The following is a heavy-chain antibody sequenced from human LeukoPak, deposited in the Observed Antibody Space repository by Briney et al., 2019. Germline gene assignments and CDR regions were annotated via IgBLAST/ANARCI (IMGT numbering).Heavy chain of an antibody. CDR1: GFSFSDDP. J-gene: IGHJ3*02. CDR3: VRDTHYAFNI. CDR2: IRSGGSDK. Sequence: PGGSLRLSCTASGFSFSDDPMNWVRQAPGKGLEWVSNIRSGGSDKYYADSVKGRFTISRDNVKNSLYLQMNSLGAEDTAVYYCVRDTHYAFNIWGQGTMVTVS. V-gene: IGHV3-48*01.